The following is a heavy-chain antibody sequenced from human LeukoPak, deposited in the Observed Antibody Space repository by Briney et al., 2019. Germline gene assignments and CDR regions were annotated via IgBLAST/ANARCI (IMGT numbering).Heavy chain of an antibody. CDR1: GGSISSYY. CDR3: ARVWNYYGSGYYFDY. D-gene: IGHD3-10*01. V-gene: IGHV4-59*08. Sequence: PSETLSLACTVSGGSISSYYWSWIRQRPGKGLEWIGYIYYSGSTNYNPSLKSRVTISVDTSKNQFSLKLSSVTAADTAVYYCARVWNYYGSGYYFDYWGQGTLVTVSS. J-gene: IGHJ4*02. CDR2: IYYSGST.